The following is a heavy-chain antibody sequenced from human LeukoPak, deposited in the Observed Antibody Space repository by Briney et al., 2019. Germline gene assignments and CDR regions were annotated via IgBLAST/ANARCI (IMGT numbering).Heavy chain of an antibody. J-gene: IGHJ4*02. CDR1: GFSFSNAW. V-gene: IGHV3-15*01. CDR2: IKSKTDRGTT. CDR3: TDDLHYFASD. D-gene: IGHD3-10*01. Sequence: GGSLRLSCEASGFSFSNAWMSWVRQAPGKGLEWVGRIKSKTDRGTTDYAAPVKGRFTISRDDSKNTLYLQMNSLETEDTGVYYCTDDLHYFASDWGQGTLVTVSS.